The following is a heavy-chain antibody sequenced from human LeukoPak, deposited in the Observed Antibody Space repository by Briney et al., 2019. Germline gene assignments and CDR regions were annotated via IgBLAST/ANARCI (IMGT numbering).Heavy chain of an antibody. CDR3: ARDILSITGSGSYSDY. Sequence: GGSLRLSCAASGFTFSSYSMNWVRQAPGKGLEWVSSISSSNSYIYYADSVKGRFTISRDNAKNSLYLQMNSLRAEDTAVYYCARDILSITGSGSYSDYWGQGTLVTVSS. CDR1: GFTFSSYS. V-gene: IGHV3-21*01. J-gene: IGHJ4*02. D-gene: IGHD3-10*01. CDR2: ISSSNSYI.